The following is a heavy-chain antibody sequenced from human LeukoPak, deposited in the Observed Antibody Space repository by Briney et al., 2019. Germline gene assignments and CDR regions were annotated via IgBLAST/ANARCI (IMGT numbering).Heavy chain of an antibody. CDR2: IRSKANTYAT. CDR1: GFTFSDSA. Sequence: GGSLKLSCAASGFTFSDSAMHWVRQASGKGLEWVGRIRSKANTYATAYVASVKGRFTISRDDSKNTAYLQMNSLKTEDTAVYYCTRTSFGWGAFDXXXQGXXXTVSS. V-gene: IGHV3-73*01. J-gene: IGHJ3*02. D-gene: IGHD3-16*01. CDR3: TRTSFGWGAFDX.